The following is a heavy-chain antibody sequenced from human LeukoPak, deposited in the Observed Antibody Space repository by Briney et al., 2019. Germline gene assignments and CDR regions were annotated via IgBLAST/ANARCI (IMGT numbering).Heavy chain of an antibody. J-gene: IGHJ4*02. CDR2: IISSSSNI. Sequence: PGGSLRLSCAASGFSFSTYSMNWVRQAPGKGLEWVSYIISSSSNIYYADSVKGRFTISRDNAKNSLYLQMNSLRDEDTAVYYCARINMVRGVISPPDHWGQGTLVTVS. CDR3: ARINMVRGVISPPDH. D-gene: IGHD3-10*01. V-gene: IGHV3-48*02. CDR1: GFSFSTYS.